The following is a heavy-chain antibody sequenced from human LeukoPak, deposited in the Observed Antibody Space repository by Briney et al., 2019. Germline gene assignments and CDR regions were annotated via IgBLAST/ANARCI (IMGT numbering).Heavy chain of an antibody. CDR3: ARRYCSSTSCYNDINWFDP. J-gene: IGHJ5*02. CDR2: VNAGNANT. Sequence: ASVKVSCKASGYTFTSYAMHWVRQAPGQRLEWMGWVNAGNANTKYSQKFQGRVTITRDTSASTAYMELSSQRSEDIDVYYCARRYCSSTSCYNDINWFDPWGQGTLVTVSS. D-gene: IGHD2-2*02. V-gene: IGHV1-3*03. CDR1: GYTFTSYA.